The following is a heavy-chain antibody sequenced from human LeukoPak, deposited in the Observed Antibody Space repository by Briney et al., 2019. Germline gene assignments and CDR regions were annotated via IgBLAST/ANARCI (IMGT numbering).Heavy chain of an antibody. CDR3: ARPICGGDCYTAWEYFQH. CDR1: GGTCSSYA. Sequence: GASVKVSCKASGGTCSSYAISWVRQAPGQGLEWMGRIIPIFGIANYAQKFQGRVTITADKSTSTAYMELSSLRSEDTAVYYCARPICGGDCYTAWEYFQHWGQGTLVTVSS. V-gene: IGHV1-69*04. CDR2: IIPIFGIA. J-gene: IGHJ1*01. D-gene: IGHD2-21*02.